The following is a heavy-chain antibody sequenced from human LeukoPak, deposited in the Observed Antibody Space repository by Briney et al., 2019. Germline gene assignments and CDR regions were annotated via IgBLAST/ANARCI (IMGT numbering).Heavy chain of an antibody. D-gene: IGHD1-26*01. Sequence: GGSLRLSCAASGFTFSSYGMHWVRQAPGKGLEWVAFIRYDGSNKYYADSVKGRFTISRDNSKNTLYLQMNSLRAEDTAVYYCAKDWGSGSYYFDYWGQGTLVTVSS. CDR1: GFTFSSYG. J-gene: IGHJ4*02. CDR2: IRYDGSNK. V-gene: IGHV3-30*02. CDR3: AKDWGSGSYYFDY.